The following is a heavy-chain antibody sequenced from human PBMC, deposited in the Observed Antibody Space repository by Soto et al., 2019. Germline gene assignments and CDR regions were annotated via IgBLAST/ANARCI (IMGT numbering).Heavy chain of an antibody. D-gene: IGHD2-15*01. J-gene: IGHJ5*01. CDR3: ARGRYCLTGRCFPNWFDS. V-gene: IGHV4-30-4*01. CDR1: GDSISTVDYF. CDR2: IYKSATT. Sequence: SETLSLTCSVSGDSISTVDYFWAWIRQPPGQALEYIGYIYKSATTYYNPSFESRVAISLDTSKSQFSLNVTSVTAADTAVYFCARGRYCLTGRCFPNWFDSWSQGTLVTVSS.